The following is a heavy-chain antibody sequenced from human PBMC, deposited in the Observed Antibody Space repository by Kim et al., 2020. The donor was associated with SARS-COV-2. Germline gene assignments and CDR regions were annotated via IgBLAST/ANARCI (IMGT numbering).Heavy chain of an antibody. V-gene: IGHV3-11*01. J-gene: IGHJ2*01. Sequence: GGSLRLSCAASGFTFSDYYMSWIRQAPGKGLEWVSYISSSGSTIYYADSVKGRFTISRDNAKNSLYLQMNSLRAEDTAVYYCARDLDYDILTGKGMGYFDLWGRGTLVTVSS. CDR1: GFTFSDYY. D-gene: IGHD3-9*01. CDR3: ARDLDYDILTGKGMGYFDL. CDR2: ISSSGSTI.